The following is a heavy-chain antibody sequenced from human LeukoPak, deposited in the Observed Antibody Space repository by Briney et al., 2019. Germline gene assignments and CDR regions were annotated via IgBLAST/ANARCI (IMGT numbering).Heavy chain of an antibody. CDR1: GYTFTSYD. CDR3: AILPGDFDY. Sequence: ASVKVSCKASGYTFTSYDINWVRQATGQGLEWMGWINPNSGGTNYAQKFQGRVTMTRDTSISTAYMELSRLRSDDTAVYYCAILPGDFDYWGQGTLVTVSS. D-gene: IGHD2-2*01. J-gene: IGHJ4*02. V-gene: IGHV1-2*02. CDR2: INPNSGGT.